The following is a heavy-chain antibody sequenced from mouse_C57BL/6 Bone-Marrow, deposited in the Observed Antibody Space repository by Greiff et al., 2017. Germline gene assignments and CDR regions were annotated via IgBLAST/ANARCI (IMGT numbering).Heavy chain of an antibody. J-gene: IGHJ3*01. D-gene: IGHD2-4*01. CDR2: IYPGSGSP. Sequence: QVQLKQPGAELVKPGASVKMSCKASGYTFTSYWITWVKQRPGQGLEWIGDIYPGSGSPNYNEQFKSKATLTVATSSSTAYMPLSSLTSADSAVSYGARTWYDYGAWFAYWGQGTLLTVSA. CDR3: ARTWYDYGAWFAY. CDR1: GYTFTSYW. V-gene: IGHV1-55*01.